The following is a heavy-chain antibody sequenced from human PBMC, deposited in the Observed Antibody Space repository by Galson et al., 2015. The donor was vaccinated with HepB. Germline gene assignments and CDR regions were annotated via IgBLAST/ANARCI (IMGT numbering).Heavy chain of an antibody. CDR3: ARDVSKTVDY. Sequence: SLRLSCAASGFTFSIYGMHWVRQAPDKGLESVAVISHDDTFTGYADSVKGRFTVSRDNSRDTLHLQMNSLKPEDTAVYYCARDVSKTVDYWGQGTLVTVSS. D-gene: IGHD1-1*01. CDR2: ISHDDTFT. V-gene: IGHV3-30*19. J-gene: IGHJ4*02. CDR1: GFTFSIYG.